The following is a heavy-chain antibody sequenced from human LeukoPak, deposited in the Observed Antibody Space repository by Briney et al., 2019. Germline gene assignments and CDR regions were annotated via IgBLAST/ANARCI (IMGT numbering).Heavy chain of an antibody. CDR3: AVIVGATPFDY. Sequence: GGSLRLSCTASGFTFSDYWMTWVRQAPGKGLEWVANIKQDGSEKYYVDSVKGRFTISRDNAKNSLYLQMNSLRAEDTAVYYCAVIVGATPFDYWGQGTLVTVSS. V-gene: IGHV3-7*01. CDR1: GFTFSDYW. D-gene: IGHD1-26*01. CDR2: IKQDGSEK. J-gene: IGHJ4*02.